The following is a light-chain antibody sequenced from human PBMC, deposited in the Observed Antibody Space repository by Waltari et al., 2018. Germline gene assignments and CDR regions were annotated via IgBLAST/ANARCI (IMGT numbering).Light chain of an antibody. Sequence: DIVVTQSPLSLPVTPGEPASISCRSSQRLLHRNGNNYLDWYLQKPGQSPQLLIYLVSNRASGVPDRLSGSGSGTDLTLRISRVEAEDVGFYYCMQSLQTLWTFGQGTKVEIK. J-gene: IGKJ1*01. CDR2: LVS. CDR1: QRLLHRNGNNY. V-gene: IGKV2-28*01. CDR3: MQSLQTLWT.